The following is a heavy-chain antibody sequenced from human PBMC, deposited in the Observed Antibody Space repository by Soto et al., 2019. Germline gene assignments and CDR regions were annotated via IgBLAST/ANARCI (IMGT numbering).Heavy chain of an antibody. D-gene: IGHD2-15*01. J-gene: IGHJ4*02. CDR1: GFTFSSYA. Sequence: GGSLRLSCAASGFTFSSYAMSWVRQAPGKGLEWVSAISGSGGSTYYADSVKGRFTISRDNSKNTLYGQMNSLRAEDTAVYYCAPTPFRHLDPCSGGSCYSGYWGQGTLVTVSS. CDR3: APTPFRHLDPCSGGSCYSGY. CDR2: ISGSGGST. V-gene: IGHV3-23*01.